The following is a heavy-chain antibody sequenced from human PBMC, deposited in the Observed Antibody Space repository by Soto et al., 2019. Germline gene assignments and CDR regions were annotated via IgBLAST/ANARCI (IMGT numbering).Heavy chain of an antibody. CDR3: ARDIVLVPAAGDWFDP. CDR2: IYYSGST. J-gene: IGHJ5*02. D-gene: IGHD2-2*01. V-gene: IGHV4-30-4*01. CDR1: GGSISSVDYY. Sequence: PSETLSLTCTVSGGSISSVDYYWSWIRQPPGKGLEWIGYIYYSGSTYYNPSLKSRVTISVDTSKNQFSLKLSSVTAADTAVYYCARDIVLVPAAGDWFDPWGQGTLVTVSS.